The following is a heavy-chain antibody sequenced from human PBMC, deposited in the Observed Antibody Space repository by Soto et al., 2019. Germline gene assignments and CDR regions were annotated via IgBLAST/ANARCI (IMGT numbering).Heavy chain of an antibody. V-gene: IGHV4-59*01. J-gene: IGHJ3*02. CDR3: AREVPGGDAFDI. CDR1: GGSISSYY. D-gene: IGHD3-16*01. Sequence: SETLSLTCTVSGGSISSYYWSWIRQPPGKGLEWIGYIYYSGSTNYNPSLKSRVTISVDTSKNQFSLKLSSVTAADTAVYYCAREVPGGDAFDIWGQGTMVTVSS. CDR2: IYYSGST.